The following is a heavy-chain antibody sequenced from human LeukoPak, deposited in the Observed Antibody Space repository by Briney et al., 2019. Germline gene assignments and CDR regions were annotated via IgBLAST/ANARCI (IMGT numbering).Heavy chain of an antibody. D-gene: IGHD3-22*01. CDR1: GFTFSSYG. CDR3: AKNRDRGVPTYYYDSSGSSHFDL. CDR2: ISYDGSNK. Sequence: GGSLRLSCAASGFTFSSYGMHWVRQAPGKGLEWVAVISYDGSNKYYADSVKGRFTISRDNSKNTLYLQINSLRAEGTAVYYCAKNRDRGVPTYYYDSSGSSHFDLWGRGTLVTVSS. J-gene: IGHJ2*01. V-gene: IGHV3-30*18.